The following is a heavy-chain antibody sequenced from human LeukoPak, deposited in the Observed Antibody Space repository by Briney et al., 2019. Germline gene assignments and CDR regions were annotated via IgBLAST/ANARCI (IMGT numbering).Heavy chain of an antibody. CDR3: ARGTGSLGYNWFDP. CDR1: GGSISSGDYY. Sequence: PSETLSLTFTVSGGSISSGDYYWSWIRQPPGKGLEWIGYIYYSGSTYYNPSLKSRVTISVDTSKNQFSLKLSSVTAADTAVYYCARGTGSLGYNWFDPWGQGTLVTVSS. D-gene: IGHD7-27*01. CDR2: IYYSGST. J-gene: IGHJ5*02. V-gene: IGHV4-30-4*08.